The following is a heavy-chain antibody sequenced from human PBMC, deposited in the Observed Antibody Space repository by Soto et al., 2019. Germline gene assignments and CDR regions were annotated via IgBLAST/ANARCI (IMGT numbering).Heavy chain of an antibody. Sequence: SETLSLTCTVSGGSISSYYWSWIRQPPGKGLEWIGYIYYSGSTNYNPSLKSRVTISVDTSKNQFSLKLSSVTAADTAVYYCARVNDFWTGYYSPNGFDPGAREPWSPSPQ. CDR3: ARVNDFWTGYYSPNGFDP. D-gene: IGHD3-3*01. J-gene: IGHJ5*02. V-gene: IGHV4-59*01. CDR1: GGSISSYY. CDR2: IYYSGST.